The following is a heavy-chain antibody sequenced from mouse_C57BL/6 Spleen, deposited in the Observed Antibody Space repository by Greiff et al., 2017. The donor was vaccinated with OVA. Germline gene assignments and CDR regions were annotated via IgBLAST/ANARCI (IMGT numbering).Heavy chain of an antibody. Sequence: VKVVESGPGLVQPSQSLSITCTVSGFSLTSYGVHWVRQSPGKGLEWLGVIWSGGSTDYNAAFISRLSISKDNSKSQVFFKMNSLQADDTAIYYCARNEGYWDHYAMDYWGQGTSVTVSS. D-gene: IGHD4-1*01. V-gene: IGHV2-2*01. J-gene: IGHJ4*01. CDR3: ARNEGYWDHYAMDY. CDR1: GFSLTSYG. CDR2: IWSGGST.